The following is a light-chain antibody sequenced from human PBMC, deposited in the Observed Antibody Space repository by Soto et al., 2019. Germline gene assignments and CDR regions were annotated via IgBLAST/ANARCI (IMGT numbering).Light chain of an antibody. Sequence: DIQMTQSPSSLSASVGDRVTITCRASQGISNYLVWLQQKPGKAPKSLIYGASSLHSGVPSRFSGSGSGTHFTLTISGLQRDDFAIYYCQHYDGYPQTFGQGTHWR. V-gene: IGKV1-16*01. CDR1: QGISNY. J-gene: IGKJ5*01. CDR3: QHYDGYPQT. CDR2: GAS.